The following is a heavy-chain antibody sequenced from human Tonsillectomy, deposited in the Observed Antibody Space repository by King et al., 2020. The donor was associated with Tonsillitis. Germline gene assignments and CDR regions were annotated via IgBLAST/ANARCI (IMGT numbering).Heavy chain of an antibody. V-gene: IGHV3-23*04. CDR1: GFTFGNHA. J-gene: IGHJ4*02. CDR3: ARMPTMGVLLSYFDS. Sequence: VQLVESGGDLVQPGRSLRLSCIGSGFTFGNHALGWVRQVPGKGLQWVAGIVADGGYSYYADTVKGRFTISRDNSRNSLYLQMNTLRAEDSALYFCARMPTMGVLLSYFDSWGQGTLVTVSA. D-gene: IGHD3-16*01. CDR2: IVADGGYS.